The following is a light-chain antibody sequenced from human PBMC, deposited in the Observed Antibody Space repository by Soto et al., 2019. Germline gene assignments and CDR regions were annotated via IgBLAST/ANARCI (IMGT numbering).Light chain of an antibody. CDR2: DAS. CDR1: QSVSSN. V-gene: IGKV3-15*01. Sequence: EIVMTQSPATLSVSPGERATLSCRASQSVSSNLAWYQQKPGQAPRLLIYDASTRATGIPARFSRSGSGTEFTLTISSLQSEDFAVYYCQQYNNWPPGTFGQGTKVEIK. CDR3: QQYNNWPPGT. J-gene: IGKJ1*01.